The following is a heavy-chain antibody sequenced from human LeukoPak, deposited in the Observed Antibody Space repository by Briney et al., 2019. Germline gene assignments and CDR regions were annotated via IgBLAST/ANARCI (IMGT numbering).Heavy chain of an antibody. J-gene: IGHJ4*02. CDR2: VNPNTGGT. Sequence: GASVKVSCKASGYTFTAYYIHWVRQAPGQGLEWLGWVNPNTGGTNFAPKFQGRVTMTRDTSISTAYMELSRLRSDDTAVYYCARVTYYDFWSGYYLFDYWGQGTLVTVSS. CDR3: ARVTYYDFWSGYYLFDY. V-gene: IGHV1-2*02. D-gene: IGHD3-3*01. CDR1: GYTFTAYY.